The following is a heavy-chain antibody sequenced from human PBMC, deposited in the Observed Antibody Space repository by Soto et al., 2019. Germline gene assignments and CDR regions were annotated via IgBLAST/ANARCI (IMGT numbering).Heavy chain of an antibody. CDR3: ARDLFYSRSWYALPSLFDY. CDR1: GYTFTSYA. Sequence: GASVKVSCKASGYTFTSYAMNWLRQAPGQRLEWMGWINAGNGNTKYSQKFQGRVTITRDTSASTAYMELSSLRSEDTAVYYCARDLFYSRSWYALPSLFDYWGQGTLVTVSS. J-gene: IGHJ4*02. V-gene: IGHV1-3*01. CDR2: INAGNGNT. D-gene: IGHD6-13*01.